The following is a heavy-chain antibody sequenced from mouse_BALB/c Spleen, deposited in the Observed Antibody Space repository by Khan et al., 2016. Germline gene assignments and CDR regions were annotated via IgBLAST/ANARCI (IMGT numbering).Heavy chain of an antibody. CDR2: ISYSGHT. V-gene: IGHV3-2*02. J-gene: IGHJ2*01. CDR1: GYSITSDYA. CDR3: ARYDYDRGSFDY. Sequence: EVRLQESGPGLVKPSQSLSLTCTVTGYSITSDYAWNWIRQFPGNKLEWMGYISYSGHTYYNPSLKSRISITRDTSKNQFFLQLNSVTTEDTATYYCARYDYDRGSFDYWGQGTTLTVSS. D-gene: IGHD2-4*01.